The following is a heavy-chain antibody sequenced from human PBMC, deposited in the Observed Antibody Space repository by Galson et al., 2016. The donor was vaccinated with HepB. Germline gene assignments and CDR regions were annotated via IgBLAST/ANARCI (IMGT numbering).Heavy chain of an antibody. CDR1: GFTLNGLA. J-gene: IGHJ4*02. CDR2: MKSRSGNYAT. Sequence: SLRLSCAASGFTLNGLAVHWVRQASGKGLEWVARMKSRSGNYATAYAGSVNGRFTISRDDAINTAYLQMNSLRVEDTAVYYCGELPDLIDDRGIRGDFNYWGQGTSVTVSS. CDR3: GELPDLIDDRGIRGDFNY. D-gene: IGHD3-10*01. V-gene: IGHV3-73*01.